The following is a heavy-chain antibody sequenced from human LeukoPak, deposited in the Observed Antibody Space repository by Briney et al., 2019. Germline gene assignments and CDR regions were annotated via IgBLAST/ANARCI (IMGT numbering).Heavy chain of an antibody. Sequence: GESLKISCKGSGYSFTSYWIGWVRQMPGKGLEWMGIIYPGDSDTRYSPSFQGQVTISADKSISTAYLQWSSLKASDTAMYYCARQYYYDSSGYYFSFAFDIWGQGTMVTVSS. D-gene: IGHD3-22*01. CDR1: GYSFTSYW. J-gene: IGHJ3*02. CDR2: IYPGDSDT. CDR3: ARQYYYDSSGYYFSFAFDI. V-gene: IGHV5-51*01.